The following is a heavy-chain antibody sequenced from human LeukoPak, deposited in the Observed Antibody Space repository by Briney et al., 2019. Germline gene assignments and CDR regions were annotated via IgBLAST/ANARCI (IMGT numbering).Heavy chain of an antibody. CDR3: ARDSGTTGEVKFDP. CDR2: IYHSGST. J-gene: IGHJ5*02. CDR1: NGSFSGYY. V-gene: IGHV4-34*01. D-gene: IGHD3-10*01. Sequence: PSETLSLTCAVYNGSFSGYYWNWIRQPPGKGLEWIGEIYHSGSTNYNPSLKSRVTISIDTSKNQFSLKLMSVTAADTAVYYCARDSGTTGEVKFDPWGQGTLVTVSS.